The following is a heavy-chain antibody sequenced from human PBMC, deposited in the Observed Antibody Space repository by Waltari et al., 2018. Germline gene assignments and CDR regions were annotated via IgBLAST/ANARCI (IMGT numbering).Heavy chain of an antibody. Sequence: QVQLQESGPGLVKPSETLSLTCTVSGGSISSHYWSWIRQPPGKGLEWIGYIYYSGSTNYNPSLKSRDTISVDTSKNQFSRKLSSVTAADTAVYYCARERAVAGTHYFDYWGQGTLVTVSS. V-gene: IGHV4-59*11. J-gene: IGHJ4*02. CDR1: GGSISSHY. CDR3: ARERAVAGTHYFDY. D-gene: IGHD6-19*01. CDR2: IYYSGST.